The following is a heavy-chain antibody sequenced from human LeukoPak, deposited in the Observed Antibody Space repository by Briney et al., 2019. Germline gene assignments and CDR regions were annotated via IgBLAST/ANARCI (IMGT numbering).Heavy chain of an antibody. Sequence: GGFLRLSCAAPGFTFSSYAMSWVRQAPGKGLEWVSAISGSGGSTYYADSVKGRFTISRDNSKNTLYLQMNSLRAEDTAVYYCAKDGTVAYNWFDPWGQGTLVTVSS. J-gene: IGHJ5*02. CDR3: AKDGTVAYNWFDP. CDR2: ISGSGGST. V-gene: IGHV3-23*01. D-gene: IGHD4-23*01. CDR1: GFTFSSYA.